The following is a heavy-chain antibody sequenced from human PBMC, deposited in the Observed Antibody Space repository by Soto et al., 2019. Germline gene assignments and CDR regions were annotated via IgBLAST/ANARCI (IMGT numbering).Heavy chain of an antibody. V-gene: IGHV4-34*01. J-gene: IGHJ5*02. CDR2: INHSGST. CDR3: ARGGAVVVAAPRYNWFDP. Sequence: PSETLSLTCAVYGGSFSGYYWSWIRQPPGNGLEWIGEINHSGSTNYNPSLKSRVTISVDTSKNQFSLKLSSVTAADTAVYYCARGGAVVVAAPRYNWFDPWGQGTLVTVSS. CDR1: GGSFSGYY. D-gene: IGHD2-15*01.